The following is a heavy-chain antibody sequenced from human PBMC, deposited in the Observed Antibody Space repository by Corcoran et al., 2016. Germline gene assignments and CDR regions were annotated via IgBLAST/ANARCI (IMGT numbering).Heavy chain of an antibody. D-gene: IGHD3-3*01. CDR1: GFTFSSYG. J-gene: IGHJ4*02. V-gene: IGHV3-30*18. CDR3: AKDGGQKLRSGYSAPDY. CDR2: ISFDGSNK. Sequence: QVQLVESGGGVVQPGRSLRLSCAASGFTFSSYGMYWVRQAPGKGLEWVTVISFDGSNKDYADSVKGRFTISRDNSKNTLFLQMNSLRAEDTAVYYCAKDGGQKLRSGYSAPDYWGQGTLVTVSS.